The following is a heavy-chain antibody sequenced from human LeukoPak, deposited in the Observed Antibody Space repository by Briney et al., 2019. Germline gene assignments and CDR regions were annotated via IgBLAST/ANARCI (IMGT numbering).Heavy chain of an antibody. J-gene: IGHJ4*02. CDR3: AKDRGTDLGSMGYLDY. CDR1: GFTFSSYG. V-gene: IGHV3-30*02. D-gene: IGHD3-16*01. Sequence: GGSLRLSCAASGFTFSSYGMHWVRQAPGKGLEWVAFIRYDGSNKYYADSVKGRFTISRDNSKNTLYLQMNSLRTEDTALYYCAKDRGTDLGSMGYLDYRGQGTLVTVSS. CDR2: IRYDGSNK.